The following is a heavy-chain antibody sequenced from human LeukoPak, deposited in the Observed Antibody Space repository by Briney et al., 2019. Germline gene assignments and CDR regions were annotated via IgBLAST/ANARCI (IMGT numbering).Heavy chain of an antibody. Sequence: LSGGSLRLSCAASGFTVSSNFMSWVRRAPGKGLEWVSVIYSGGYTVYTDSVKGRFTISRDNSENTLYLQMNSLRADDTAVYYCVRASSTTAAGLFDYWGQGTPLTVSS. CDR3: VRASSTTAAGLFDY. D-gene: IGHD6-13*01. V-gene: IGHV3-53*01. CDR2: IYSGGYT. J-gene: IGHJ4*02. CDR1: GFTVSSNF.